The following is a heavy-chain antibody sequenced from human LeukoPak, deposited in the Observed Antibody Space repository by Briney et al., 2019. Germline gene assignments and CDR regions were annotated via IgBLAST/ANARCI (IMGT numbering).Heavy chain of an antibody. J-gene: IGHJ4*02. CDR1: GGTFSSYA. Sequence: SVKVSCKASGGTFSSYAISWVRQAPGQGLEWMGGIIPIFGTANYAQKFQGRVTITADKSTSTAYMELSSLRSEDTAVYYCARGYSSGWFDYYYFDYWGQGTLVTVSS. CDR3: ARGYSSGWFDYYYFDY. D-gene: IGHD6-19*01. V-gene: IGHV1-69*06. CDR2: IIPIFGTA.